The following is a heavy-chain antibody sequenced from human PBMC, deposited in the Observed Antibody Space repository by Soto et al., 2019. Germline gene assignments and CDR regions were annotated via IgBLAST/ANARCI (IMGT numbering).Heavy chain of an antibody. CDR3: ARDYGLRYFDWLLRKDWYFDL. D-gene: IGHD3-9*01. Sequence: SVKVSCKASGGTFSSYTISWVRQAPGQGLEWMGRIIPILGIANYAQKFQGRVTITADKSTSTAYMELSSLRSEDTAVYYCARDYGLRYFDWLLRKDWYFDLWGRGTLVPSPQ. CDR2: IIPILGIA. CDR1: GGTFSSYT. V-gene: IGHV1-69*04. J-gene: IGHJ2*01.